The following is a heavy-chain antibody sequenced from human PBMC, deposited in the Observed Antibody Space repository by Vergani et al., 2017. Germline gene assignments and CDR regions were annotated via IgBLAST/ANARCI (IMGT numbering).Heavy chain of an antibody. CDR3: ARPLFLAGMGAFDI. J-gene: IGHJ3*02. V-gene: IGHV1-69*11. CDR1: GGPFSSYA. Sequence: QVQLVQSGAEVKKPGSSVTVSCKASGGPFSSYAISWVRQAPGQGLEWMGRIIPILGTATYAQKFQGGVTITADESTSTAYMELSSLRSEDTAVYYCARPLFLAGMGAFDIWGQGTMVTVSS. D-gene: IGHD6-13*01. CDR2: IIPILGTA.